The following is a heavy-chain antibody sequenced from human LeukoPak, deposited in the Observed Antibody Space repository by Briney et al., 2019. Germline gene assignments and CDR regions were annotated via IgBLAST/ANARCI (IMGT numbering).Heavy chain of an antibody. J-gene: IGHJ5*02. CDR3: ARDLPLRWYRGGWFDP. CDR1: GYTFTSYG. Sequence: ASVKVSCKASGYTFTSYGISWVRQAPGQGLEWMGWISAYNGNTNYAQKLQGRVTMTTDTSTSTAYMELRSLRSDDTAVCYCARDLPLRWYRGGWFDPWGQGTLVTVSS. D-gene: IGHD4-23*01. CDR2: ISAYNGNT. V-gene: IGHV1-18*01.